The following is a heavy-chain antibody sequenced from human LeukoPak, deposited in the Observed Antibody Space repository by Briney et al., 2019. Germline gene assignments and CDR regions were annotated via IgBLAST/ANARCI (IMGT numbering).Heavy chain of an antibody. CDR3: ARHSRDRYDSGGYYWGP. CDR1: GFTFSSYN. J-gene: IGHJ5*02. CDR2: LSTSSSYI. V-gene: IGHV3-21*01. Sequence: PGGSLRVSCAASGFTFSSYNMNWVPQAPGQGLEWVSSLSTSSSYIYYADSVKGRFTISRDNAKNSLYLQMNSLSADDTAVYYCARHSRDRYDSGGYYWGPWDQGTLVTVSS. D-gene: IGHD3-22*01.